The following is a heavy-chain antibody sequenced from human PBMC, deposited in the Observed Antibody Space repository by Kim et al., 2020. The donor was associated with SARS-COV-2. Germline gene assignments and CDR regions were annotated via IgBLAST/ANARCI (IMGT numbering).Heavy chain of an antibody. CDR2: ISITGSHI. V-gene: IGHV3-21*01. Sequence: GGSLRLSCAASGFMFSTYSMNWVRQPPGKGLEWVSSISITGSHIYYADSMKGRFTISRDNDKNSVYAQMHSLRAEDTAVYYCASAHTVTQREHLLDYWG. J-gene: IGHJ4*01. CDR1: GFMFSTYS. CDR3: ASAHTVTQREHLLDY. D-gene: IGHD4-4*01.